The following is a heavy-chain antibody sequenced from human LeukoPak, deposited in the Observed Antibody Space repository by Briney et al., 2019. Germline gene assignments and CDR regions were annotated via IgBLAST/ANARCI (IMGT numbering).Heavy chain of an antibody. CDR3: ARHYCSDGRCYGLGAH. CDR1: GGSMSNYY. D-gene: IGHD2-15*01. J-gene: IGHJ4*02. Sequence: SETLSLTCSVSGGSMSNYYWSWMRQPPGKGLEWIGNIYYSGSTNYNPSLRSRISISPDMSKSQFSLKLSSVTAADTAVYYCARHYCSDGRCYGLGAHWGQGILVTVSS. CDR2: IYYSGST. V-gene: IGHV4-59*08.